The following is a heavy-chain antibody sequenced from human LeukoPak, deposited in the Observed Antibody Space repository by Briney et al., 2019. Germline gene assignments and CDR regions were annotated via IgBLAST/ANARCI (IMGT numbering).Heavy chain of an antibody. CDR3: ARRPSDSRGWYEDNWFDP. D-gene: IGHD6-19*01. J-gene: IGHJ5*02. CDR1: GGSFSGYY. Sequence: SETLSLTCAVYGGSFSGYYWSWIRQPPGKGLEWIGEINHSGSTNYNPSLKSRVTISVDTSKNQFSLKLSSVTAADTAVYYCARRPSDSRGWYEDNWFDPWGQGTLVTVSS. V-gene: IGHV4-34*01. CDR2: INHSGST.